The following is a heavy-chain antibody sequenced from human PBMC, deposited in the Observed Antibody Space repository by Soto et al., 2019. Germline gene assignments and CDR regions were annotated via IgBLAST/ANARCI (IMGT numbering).Heavy chain of an antibody. CDR2: ISSSSSTI. CDR1: GFTFSSYS. V-gene: IGHV3-48*01. D-gene: IGHD6-13*01. J-gene: IGHJ4*02. Sequence: EVQLVESGGGLVQPGGSLRLSCAASGFTFSSYSMNWVRQAPGKGLEWVSYISSSSSTIYYADSWKGRFTISRVNAKNSLYLQMNSLRAEDTAVYYCARGLGFSSSWPYYFDKWGQGTLVTASS. CDR3: ARGLGFSSSWPYYFDK.